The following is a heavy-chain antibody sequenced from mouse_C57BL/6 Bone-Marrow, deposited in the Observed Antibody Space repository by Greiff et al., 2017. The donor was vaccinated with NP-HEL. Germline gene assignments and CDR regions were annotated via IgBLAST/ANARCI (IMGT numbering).Heavy chain of an antibody. CDR2: FYPGSGSI. Sequence: QVQLQQSGAELVKPGASVKLSCKASGYTFTEYTIHWVKQRSGQGLEWIGWFYPGSGSIKYNEKFKDKATLTAAKSSSTVYMALSRLTSEASAVYFCARHGDYFGSSYGYFDDWGTGTTVTVSS. J-gene: IGHJ1*03. CDR3: ARHGDYFGSSYGYFDD. V-gene: IGHV1-62-2*01. CDR1: GYTFTEYT. D-gene: IGHD1-1*01.